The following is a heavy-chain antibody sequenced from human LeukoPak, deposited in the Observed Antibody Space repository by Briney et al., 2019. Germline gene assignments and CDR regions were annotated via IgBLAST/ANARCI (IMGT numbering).Heavy chain of an antibody. CDR1: GFTFSSYA. J-gene: IGHJ4*02. CDR3: AKTYYDYVWGSYRLYYFDY. V-gene: IGHV3-23*01. D-gene: IGHD3-16*02. CDR2: ISGSGGST. Sequence: GGSLRLSCAASGFTFSSYAMSWVRQAPGKGLEWVSAISGSGGSTYYADSVKGRFTISRDNSKNTLYLQMNSLRAEDTAVYYCAKTYYDYVWGSYRLYYFDYWGQGTLVAVSS.